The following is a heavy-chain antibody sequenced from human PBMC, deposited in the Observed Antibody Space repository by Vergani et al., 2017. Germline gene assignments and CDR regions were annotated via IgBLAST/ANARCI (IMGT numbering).Heavy chain of an antibody. CDR2: IHPADSDT. D-gene: IGHD3-22*01. V-gene: IGHV5-51*01. Sequence: EVQLVQSGAEVKNPGESLKISCQISGYSFTNYWIGWVRQMPGKGLEWMGIIHPADSDTRYSPSFQGQVTISVDKSISTAYLQRSSLRASDSAMYYCARLYGRDSSGSKYFDYSGQGTLVTVSS. J-gene: IGHJ4*02. CDR1: GYSFTNYW. CDR3: ARLYGRDSSGSKYFDY.